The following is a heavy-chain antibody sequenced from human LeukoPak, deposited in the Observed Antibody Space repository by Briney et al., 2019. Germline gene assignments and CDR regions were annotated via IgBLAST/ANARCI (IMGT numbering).Heavy chain of an antibody. D-gene: IGHD6-19*01. CDR1: GFTLDDYA. Sequence: GGSLRLSCAASGFTLDDYAMRWVRQAPGKGLEWVSLISVDGGSAYYADSVKDRFTISGDNSKNSLYLQMNSLRTEDTALYYCAKDKIAVAANWFDPWGQGTLVTVSS. CDR3: AKDKIAVAANWFDP. CDR2: ISVDGGSA. V-gene: IGHV3-43*02. J-gene: IGHJ5*02.